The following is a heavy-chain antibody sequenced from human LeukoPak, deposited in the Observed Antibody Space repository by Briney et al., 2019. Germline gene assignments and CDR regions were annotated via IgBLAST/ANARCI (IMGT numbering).Heavy chain of an antibody. Sequence: GESLKISCKGSGYSFTSYWIGWVRQMPGKGLEWMGIIYPGDSDTRYSPSFQGQVTISADKSISTAYLQWSSLKASDTAMYYCARGARPTYYYDSSGYLFDYWGQGTLVTASS. CDR1: GYSFTSYW. J-gene: IGHJ4*02. CDR3: ARGARPTYYYDSSGYLFDY. CDR2: IYPGDSDT. D-gene: IGHD3-22*01. V-gene: IGHV5-51*01.